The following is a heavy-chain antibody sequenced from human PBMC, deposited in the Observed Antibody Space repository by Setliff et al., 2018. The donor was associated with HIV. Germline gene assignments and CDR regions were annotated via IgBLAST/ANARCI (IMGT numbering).Heavy chain of an antibody. CDR2: IYSSGST. CDR1: GGSISSYY. V-gene: IGHV4-59*01. J-gene: IGHJ6*03. D-gene: IGHD6-19*01. CDR3: ARGYPGIAVAGLSYYYYYYMDV. Sequence: SETLSLTCTVPGGSISSYYWSWIQQPPGKGLEWIGYIYSSGSTNYNPSLKSRVTISVDTSKNQFSLKLSSVTAADTAVYYCARGYPGIAVAGLSYYYYYYMDVWGKGTTVTVSS.